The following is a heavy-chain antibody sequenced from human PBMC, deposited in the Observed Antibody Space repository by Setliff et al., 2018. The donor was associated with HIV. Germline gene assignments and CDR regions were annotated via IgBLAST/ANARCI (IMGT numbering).Heavy chain of an antibody. D-gene: IGHD2-15*01. J-gene: IGHJ4*01. Sequence: GGSLRLSCAVSGFTFSIYNMNWVRQAPGKGLEWVSYISSGGSTRYYADSVKGRFPISRDNAKNXLDLQMNSLRAEDTAVYYCSXXXXXXSGPRFDYXGXXXXVTX. CDR1: GFTFSIYN. CDR2: ISSGGSTR. V-gene: IGHV3-48*01. CDR3: SXXXXXXSGPRFDY.